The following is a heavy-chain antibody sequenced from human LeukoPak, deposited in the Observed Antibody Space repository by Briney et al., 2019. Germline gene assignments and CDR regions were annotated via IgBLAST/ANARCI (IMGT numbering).Heavy chain of an antibody. J-gene: IGHJ3*02. Sequence: SGTLSLTLTVSGGSISSHYWSGIGQPPGKGLEGIGYIYNSGSTNYNPSLKSRVTISVDTSMNQFSLRLSSVTAADTAVYYCATSDLGYCSSTSCLNYAAFDIWGLGTMVTISS. D-gene: IGHD2-2*01. CDR1: GGSISSHY. CDR3: ATSDLGYCSSTSCLNYAAFDI. CDR2: IYNSGST. V-gene: IGHV4-59*08.